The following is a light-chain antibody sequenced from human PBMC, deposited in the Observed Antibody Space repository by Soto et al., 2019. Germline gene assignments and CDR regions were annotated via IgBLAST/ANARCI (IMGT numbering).Light chain of an antibody. J-gene: IGKJ1*01. CDR2: HVS. V-gene: IGKV1-5*01. Sequence: DIQMTQPPSTLSASVGDRVTIACRASQTINNWLAWYQQKPGKAPKLLIYHVSTLESGVPSRFSGSGSGTEFTLTISSLQPDDFATYYCQQYNSFSTFGQGTKVEIK. CDR1: QTINNW. CDR3: QQYNSFST.